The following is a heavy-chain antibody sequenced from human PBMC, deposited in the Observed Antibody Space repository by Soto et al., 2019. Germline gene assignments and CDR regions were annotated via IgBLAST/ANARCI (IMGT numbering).Heavy chain of an antibody. V-gene: IGHV1-46*01. CDR1: GYTFTSYY. D-gene: IGHD6-25*01. Sequence: ASVKVSCKASGYTFTSYYMHWVRQAPGQGLEWRGIINPSGGSTSYAQKFQGRVIMTRDTSTSTVYMELSSLRSEDTAVYYCARASKVGQQRPNDYYYYGMDVWGQGTTVTVSS. CDR3: ARASKVGQQRPNDYYYYGMDV. J-gene: IGHJ6*02. CDR2: INPSGGST.